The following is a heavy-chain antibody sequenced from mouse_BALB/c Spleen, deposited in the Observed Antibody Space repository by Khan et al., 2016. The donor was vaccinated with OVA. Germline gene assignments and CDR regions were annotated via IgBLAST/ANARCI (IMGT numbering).Heavy chain of an antibody. Sequence: QVQLKELGPGLVAPSQSLSITCTVSGFSLTSYGVHWVRQPPGKGLEWLGVIWAGGSTNFNSALMSRLSISKDNSKSQVFLKMNLLQTEDTAMYYCARERYHTDAMDYWGQGTSVTVSS. D-gene: IGHD2-12*01. V-gene: IGHV2-9*02. CDR2: IWAGGST. CDR3: ARERYHTDAMDY. CDR1: GFSLTSYG. J-gene: IGHJ4*01.